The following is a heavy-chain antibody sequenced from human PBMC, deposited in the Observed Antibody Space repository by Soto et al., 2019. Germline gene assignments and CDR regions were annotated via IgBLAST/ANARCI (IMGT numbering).Heavy chain of an antibody. V-gene: IGHV4-38-2*01. D-gene: IGHD6-13*01. CDR2: IYHSGST. Sequence: SETLSLTCAVSGYSISSGYYWGWIRQPPGKGLEWIGSIYHSGSTYYNPSLKSRVTISVDTSKNQFSLKLSSVTAADTAVYYCARVPIAAAGRGGYYGMDVWGQGTTVTV. J-gene: IGHJ6*02. CDR3: ARVPIAAAGRGGYYGMDV. CDR1: GYSISSGYY.